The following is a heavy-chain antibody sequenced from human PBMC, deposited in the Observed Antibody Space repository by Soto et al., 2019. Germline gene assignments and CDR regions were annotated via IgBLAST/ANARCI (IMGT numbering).Heavy chain of an antibody. CDR3: ATTISSWSATHYYYGMDV. V-gene: IGHV1-69*06. D-gene: IGHD6-13*01. CDR2: IIPIFGTA. Sequence: EASVKDSCKASGGTFSSYAIRWVRQAPGQGLEWMGGIIPIFGTANYAQKFQGRVTITADKSTSTAYMELSSLRSEDTAVYYCATTISSWSATHYYYGMDVWGQGTTVTVSS. J-gene: IGHJ6*02. CDR1: GGTFSSYA.